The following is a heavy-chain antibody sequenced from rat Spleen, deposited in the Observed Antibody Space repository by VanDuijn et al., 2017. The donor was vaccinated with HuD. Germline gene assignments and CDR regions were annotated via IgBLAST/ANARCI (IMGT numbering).Heavy chain of an antibody. CDR1: GFTFSDYT. CDR3: ARHVRAFDY. J-gene: IGHJ2*01. CDR2: ISYDGDNT. V-gene: IGHV5-7*01. Sequence: EVQLVESGGGLVQPGRSLKLSCAASGFTFSDYTMAWVRQAPKEGLEWVASISYDGDNTYYRDSVKGRFSISRDNAKSTLYLQMDSLRSEDTATYYCARHVRAFDYWGQGVMVTVSS. D-gene: IGHD1-11*01.